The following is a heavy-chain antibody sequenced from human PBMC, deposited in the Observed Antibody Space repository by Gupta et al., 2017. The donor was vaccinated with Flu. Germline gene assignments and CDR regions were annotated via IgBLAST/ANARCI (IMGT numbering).Heavy chain of an antibody. Sequence: EVQLLESGGGLVQPGGSLRLSCATSGFTFSSYAMNWVRQAPGKGLEWVSSIGGSGGSTHYADSVKGRFTISRDNSKNTLYLQMNSLRAEDTAIYYGAKGRCSAGSCYSSDYWGQGTLVTVSS. CDR3: AKGRCSAGSCYSSDY. CDR1: GFTFSSYA. D-gene: IGHD2-15*01. CDR2: IGGSGGST. V-gene: IGHV3-23*01. J-gene: IGHJ4*02.